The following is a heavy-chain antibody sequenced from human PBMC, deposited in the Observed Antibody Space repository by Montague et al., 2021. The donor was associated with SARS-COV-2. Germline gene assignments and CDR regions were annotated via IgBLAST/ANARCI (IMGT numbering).Heavy chain of an antibody. Sequence: SLRLSCAASGFTFTSFAMGWSRRGPGKGLNWISPVYSVTPHTYYADSVKGRFSISRDNSKNTLYPQMNSLRAEDTAIYFCVRLATGYPNWFDSWGQGTLV. CDR2: VYSVTPHT. CDR3: VRLATGYPNWFDS. D-gene: IGHD3-9*01. V-gene: IGHV3-23*01. J-gene: IGHJ5*01. CDR1: GFTFTSFA.